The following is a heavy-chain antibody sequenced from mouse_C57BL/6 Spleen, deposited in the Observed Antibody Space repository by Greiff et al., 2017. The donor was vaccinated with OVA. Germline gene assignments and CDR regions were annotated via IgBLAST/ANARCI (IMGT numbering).Heavy chain of an antibody. Sequence: EVMLVESGGGLVQPGGSLSHSCAASGFTFTDYYMSWVRQPPGKALEWLGFIRNKANGYTTEYSASVKGRFTISRDNSQSILYLQMNALRAEDSATYYCARSLLPYYFDYWGQGTTLTVSS. J-gene: IGHJ2*01. V-gene: IGHV7-3*01. CDR2: IRNKANGYTT. CDR1: GFTFTDYY. CDR3: ARSLLPYYFDY. D-gene: IGHD2-10*01.